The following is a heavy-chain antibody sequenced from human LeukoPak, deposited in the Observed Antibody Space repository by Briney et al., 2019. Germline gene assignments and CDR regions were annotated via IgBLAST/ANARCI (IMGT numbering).Heavy chain of an antibody. CDR1: GFTFSSYW. CDR3: ARDYGVVPAAIPNYYYGMDV. V-gene: IGHV3-7*01. D-gene: IGHD2-2*02. J-gene: IGHJ6*02. CDR2: IKQDGSEK. Sequence: GGSLRLSCAASGFTFSSYWMSWVRQAPGKGLEWVANIKQDGSEKYYVDSVKGRFTISRDNAKNSLYLQMNSLRAEDTAVYYCARDYGVVPAAIPNYYYGMDVWGQGTPITVSS.